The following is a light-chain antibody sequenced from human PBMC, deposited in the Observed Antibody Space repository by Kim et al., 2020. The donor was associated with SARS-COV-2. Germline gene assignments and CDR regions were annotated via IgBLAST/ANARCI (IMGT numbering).Light chain of an antibody. CDR3: QAWDSNTAFF. V-gene: IGLV3-1*01. Sequence: SYELTQPPSVSVSPGQTASITCSGDKLGDGFASWYQQKPGQSPVLVIYQDSKRPSGIPERFSASNSGNTATLTISGTQPLDEADYYCQAWDSNTAFFVGT. CDR1: KLGDGF. CDR2: QDS. J-gene: IGLJ1*01.